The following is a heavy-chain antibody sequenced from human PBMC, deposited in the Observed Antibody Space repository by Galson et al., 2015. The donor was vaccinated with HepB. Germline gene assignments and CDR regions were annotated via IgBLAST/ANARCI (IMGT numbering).Heavy chain of an antibody. V-gene: IGHV3-23*01. Sequence: SLRLSCAASGFTFSSYAMSWVRQAPGKGLEWVSAISGSGGSTYYADSVKGRFTISRDNSKNTLYLQMNSLRAEDTAVYYCAKDCGQQLDGPDAFDIWGQGTMVTVSS. D-gene: IGHD6-13*01. CDR2: ISGSGGST. J-gene: IGHJ3*02. CDR1: GFTFSSYA. CDR3: AKDCGQQLDGPDAFDI.